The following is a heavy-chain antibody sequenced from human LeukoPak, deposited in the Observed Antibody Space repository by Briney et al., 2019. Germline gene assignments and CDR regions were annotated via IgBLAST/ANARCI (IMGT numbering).Heavy chain of an antibody. CDR2: INPNSGGT. Sequence: ASVKVSCKASGYTFTGYYMHWVRQAPGQGLEWMGWINPNSGGTNYAQKFHGRVTITADKSTSTAYMELSSLRSEDTAVYYCALCSGGSCYYFDYWGQGTLVTVSS. CDR3: ALCSGGSCYYFDY. D-gene: IGHD2-15*01. V-gene: IGHV1-2*02. J-gene: IGHJ4*02. CDR1: GYTFTGYY.